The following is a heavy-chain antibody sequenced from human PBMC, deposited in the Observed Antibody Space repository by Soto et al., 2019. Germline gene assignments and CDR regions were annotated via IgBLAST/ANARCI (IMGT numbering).Heavy chain of an antibody. CDR2: ISGTDPYM. Sequence: XVCLWLSCAASCFTFSDFYKSWVRQAPGKGLEWVAYISGTDPYMKYADAVRGRFTISRDNAKNSVYLQMNSLRDDDPAVYHCARGSGVRGMNVWGQGTTVTVSS. D-gene: IGHD6-25*01. J-gene: IGHJ6*02. V-gene: IGHV3-11*06. CDR3: ARGSGVRGMNV. CDR1: CFTFSDFY.